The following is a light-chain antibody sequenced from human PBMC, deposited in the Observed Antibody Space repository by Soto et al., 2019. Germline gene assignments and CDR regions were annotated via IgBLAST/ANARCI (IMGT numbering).Light chain of an antibody. CDR1: QDINTY. V-gene: IGKV1-9*01. Sequence: DIQLTQSPSFLSASVGDRVTITCRASQDINTYLAWYQQKPGKAPKLLIFAASTLQNGIPSRFSGSGSGTEFTVTITSLQPEDFATYYCQQRKSYPITFGQGTRLEIK. J-gene: IGKJ5*01. CDR3: QQRKSYPIT. CDR2: AAS.